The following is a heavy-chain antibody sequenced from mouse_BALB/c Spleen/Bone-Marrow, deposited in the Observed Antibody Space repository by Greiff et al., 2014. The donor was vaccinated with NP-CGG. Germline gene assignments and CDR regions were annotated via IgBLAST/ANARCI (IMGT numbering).Heavy chain of an antibody. CDR1: GFTFSSYT. V-gene: IGHV5-12-2*01. CDR2: ISNGGGST. J-gene: IGHJ2*01. CDR3: ARRSAATYYFDY. Sequence: EVMLVESGGGLVQPGGSLKLSCAASGFTFSSYTMSWVRQTPEKRLEWVAYISNGGGSTYYPDTVKGRFTISRDNAKNTLYLQMSSLKSEGTAMYYCARRSAATYYFDYWGQGTTLTVSS. D-gene: IGHD1-2*01.